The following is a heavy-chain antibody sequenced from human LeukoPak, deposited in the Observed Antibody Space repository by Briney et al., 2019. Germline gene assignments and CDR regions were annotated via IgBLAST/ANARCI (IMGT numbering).Heavy chain of an antibody. Sequence: PSETLSLTCAVYGGSFSGYYWSWIRQPPGKGLEWIGEINHSGSTNYIPSLKSRVTISVDTSKNQFSLKLSSVTAADTAVYYCARRLFGSGSYLRYWGQGTLVTVSS. D-gene: IGHD3-10*01. V-gene: IGHV4-34*01. J-gene: IGHJ4*02. CDR3: ARRLFGSGSYLRY. CDR2: INHSGST. CDR1: GGSFSGYY.